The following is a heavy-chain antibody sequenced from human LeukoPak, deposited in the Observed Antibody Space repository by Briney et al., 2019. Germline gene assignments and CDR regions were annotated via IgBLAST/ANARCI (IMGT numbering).Heavy chain of an antibody. Sequence: PGGSLRLSCAASGFAFSSQAMGWVRQAPGKGLEWVSVISDSGSITYYADSVKGRFTISRDNSKNTLFLQVNSLRAEDTAVYYCAKDARRTSGWYFFDYWGQGTLVTVSS. D-gene: IGHD6-19*01. CDR1: GFAFSSQA. V-gene: IGHV3-23*01. CDR2: ISDSGSIT. CDR3: AKDARRTSGWYFFDY. J-gene: IGHJ4*02.